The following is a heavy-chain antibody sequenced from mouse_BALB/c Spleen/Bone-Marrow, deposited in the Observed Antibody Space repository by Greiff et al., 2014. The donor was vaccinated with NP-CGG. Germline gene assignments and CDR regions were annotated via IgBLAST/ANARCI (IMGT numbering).Heavy chain of an antibody. V-gene: IGHV1S130*01. CDR3: ARSYRFWYFDV. CDR2: IHPNSGNT. D-gene: IGHD2-14*01. Sequence: QVQLQQSGSVLVRPGTSVNLSCKASGFTFTSSWMHWAKQRPGHGLEWIGDIHPNSGNTYYNEKFKGKATLTVDSSSSTAYVDLSSLTSEDSAVYFCARSYRFWYFDVWGAGTTVTVSS. J-gene: IGHJ1*01. CDR1: GFTFTSSW.